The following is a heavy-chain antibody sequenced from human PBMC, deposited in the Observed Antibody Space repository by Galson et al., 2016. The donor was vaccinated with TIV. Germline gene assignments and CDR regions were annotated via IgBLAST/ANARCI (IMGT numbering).Heavy chain of an antibody. Sequence: LSLTCGVYGGSFSGFSWSWIRQSPGKGLEWIGEVSLSGGTNYNPSLKSRISISVDTSKNQFSLKLTSVTAADTAVYYCARKAGYYYYAMDVWGQGTMVTVSS. CDR2: VSLSGGT. J-gene: IGHJ6*01. V-gene: IGHV4-34*09. CDR3: ARKAGYYYYAMDV. CDR1: GGSFSGFS.